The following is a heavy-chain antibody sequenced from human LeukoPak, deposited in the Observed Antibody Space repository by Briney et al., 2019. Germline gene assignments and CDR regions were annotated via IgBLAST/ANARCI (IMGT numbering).Heavy chain of an antibody. CDR2: ISSSSSYI. Sequence: GGSLRLSCAASGFTFSSYSMNWVRQAPGKGLEWVSSISSSSSYIYYADSVKGRFTISRDNAKNSLYLQMKSLRAEDTAVYYCARGVATTGLGDYWGQGTLVTVSS. J-gene: IGHJ4*02. CDR3: ARGVATTGLGDY. CDR1: GFTFSSYS. V-gene: IGHV3-21*01. D-gene: IGHD5-12*01.